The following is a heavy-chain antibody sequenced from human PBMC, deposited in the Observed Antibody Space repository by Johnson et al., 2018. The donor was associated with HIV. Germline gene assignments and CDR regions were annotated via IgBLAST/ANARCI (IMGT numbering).Heavy chain of an antibody. D-gene: IGHD1-1*01. CDR3: ARAPGAVPNPGTGSNDAFDI. Sequence: VQLVESGGGLVQPGGSLRLSCAASGFTFSSYAMHWVRQAPGKGLEYVSAISSNGGSTYYANSVKGRFTISRDNSKNTLYLQMGSLRAEDMAVYYCARAPGAVPNPGTGSNDAFDIWGQGTMVTVS. V-gene: IGHV3-64*01. J-gene: IGHJ3*02. CDR1: GFTFSSYA. CDR2: ISSNGGST.